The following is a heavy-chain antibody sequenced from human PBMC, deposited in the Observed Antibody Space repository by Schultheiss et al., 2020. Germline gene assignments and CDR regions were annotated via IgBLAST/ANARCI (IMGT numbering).Heavy chain of an antibody. Sequence: GESLKISCKGSGYSFTTYWIGWVRQMPGKGLEWMGIIYPGDSDTRYSPSFQGQVTISADKSISTAYLQWSSLKASDTAMYYCARIYCSSTSCSNWFDPWGQGTLVTVAS. J-gene: IGHJ5*02. CDR2: IYPGDSDT. V-gene: IGHV5-51*01. D-gene: IGHD2-2*01. CDR3: ARIYCSSTSCSNWFDP. CDR1: GYSFTTYW.